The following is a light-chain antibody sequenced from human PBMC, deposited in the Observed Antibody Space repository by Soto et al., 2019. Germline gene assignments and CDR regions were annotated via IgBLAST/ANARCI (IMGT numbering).Light chain of an antibody. J-gene: IGLJ3*02. V-gene: IGLV2-14*01. CDR2: EVR. CDR3: SSYTGSNTGV. CDR1: SSDVGGYNY. Sequence: QSVLTQPASVSGSPGRSITISCTGTSSDVGGYNYVSWYQQHPGKAPKLMIYEVRNRPSGVSNRFSGSKSGNTASLTISGLQAEDEADYYCSSYTGSNTGVFGGGTKVTVL.